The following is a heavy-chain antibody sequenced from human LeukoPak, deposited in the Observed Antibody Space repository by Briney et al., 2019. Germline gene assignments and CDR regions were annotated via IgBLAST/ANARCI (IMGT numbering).Heavy chain of an antibody. Sequence: SETLSLTCTVSGGSISSYYWSWIRQPPGKGLEWIGYIYYSGSTNYNPSLKSRVTISVDRSKNQFSLKLSSVTAADTAVYYCARDRPDRSVDYWGQGTLVTVSS. J-gene: IGHJ4*02. V-gene: IGHV4-59*12. D-gene: IGHD1-14*01. CDR1: GGSISSYY. CDR2: IYYSGST. CDR3: ARDRPDRSVDY.